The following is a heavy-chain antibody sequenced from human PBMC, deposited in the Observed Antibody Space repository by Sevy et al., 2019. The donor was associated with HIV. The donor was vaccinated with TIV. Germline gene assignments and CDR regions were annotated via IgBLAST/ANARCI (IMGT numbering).Heavy chain of an antibody. D-gene: IGHD2-21*02. CDR1: GFSFSDYD. CDR2: ISHDERYK. Sequence: GESLKISCAASGFSFSDYDMHWVRQAPDKGLDWVAVISHDERYKNYAASVKVRFTISRDNFKNTLFLQMDSLRPEDTAVYFCARLVSCGGDCYYLDSWGQGALVTVSS. CDR3: ARLVSCGGDCYYLDS. J-gene: IGHJ4*02. V-gene: IGHV3-30*01.